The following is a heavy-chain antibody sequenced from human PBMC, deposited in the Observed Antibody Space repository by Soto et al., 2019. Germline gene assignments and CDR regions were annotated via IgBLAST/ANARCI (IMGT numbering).Heavy chain of an antibody. D-gene: IGHD2-15*01. CDR3: ARFITVVGGFDY. J-gene: IGHJ4*02. CDR2: IYYTGST. Sequence: SETLCLTCTVSGGYISSYDWTWIRQPPGKGLEWIGYIYYTGSTNYNPSLKSRVTISVDTSKNQFSLKLSSVTAADTAVYYCARFITVVGGFDYWGQGTLVTVSS. CDR1: GGYISSYD. V-gene: IGHV4-59*01.